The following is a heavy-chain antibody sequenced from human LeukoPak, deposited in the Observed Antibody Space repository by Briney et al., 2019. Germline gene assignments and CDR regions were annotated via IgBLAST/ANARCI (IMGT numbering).Heavy chain of an antibody. CDR3: ARVTPVAGTFGHYYFDY. CDR2: IYHSGGT. CDR1: GGSIRGYY. V-gene: IGHV4-59*01. J-gene: IGHJ4*02. D-gene: IGHD6-19*01. Sequence: SETLSLTCTVSGGSIRGYYWSWIRQPPGKGLEWIGYIYHSGGTNYNASLKSRVTISVDSSKSQFSLQLSSVTAADTAVYYCARVTPVAGTFGHYYFDYWGQGSLVTVSS.